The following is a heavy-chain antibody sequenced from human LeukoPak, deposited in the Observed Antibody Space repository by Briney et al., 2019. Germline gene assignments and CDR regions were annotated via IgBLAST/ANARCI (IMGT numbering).Heavy chain of an antibody. CDR2: ISAYNGNT. CDR1: GYTFTSYG. CDR3: ARDRYRSSTSCYRNAFDI. V-gene: IGHV1-18*01. Sequence: GASVKVSCKASGYTFTSYGISWVRQAPGQGLEWMGWISAYNGNTNYAQKLQGRVTMTTDTSTSTAYMELRSLRSDDTAVYYCARDRYRSSTSCYRNAFDIWGQGTMVTVSS. D-gene: IGHD2-2*02. J-gene: IGHJ3*02.